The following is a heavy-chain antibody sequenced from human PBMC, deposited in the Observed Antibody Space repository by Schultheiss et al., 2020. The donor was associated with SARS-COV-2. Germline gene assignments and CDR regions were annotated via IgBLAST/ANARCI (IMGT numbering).Heavy chain of an antibody. J-gene: IGHJ4*02. CDR1: GGSISSYY. CDR2: IYYSGST. CDR3: ARGRTIFGVVNRYYFDY. Sequence: SETLSLTCTVSGGSISSYYWSWIRQPPGKGLEWIGYIYYSGSTNYNPSLKSRVTISVDKSKNQFSLKLSSVTAADTAVYYCARGRTIFGVVNRYYFDYWGQGTLVTVSS. D-gene: IGHD3-3*01. V-gene: IGHV4-59*12.